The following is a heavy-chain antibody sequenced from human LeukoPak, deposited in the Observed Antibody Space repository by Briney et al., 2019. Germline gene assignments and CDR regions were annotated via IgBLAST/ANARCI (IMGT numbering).Heavy chain of an antibody. CDR1: GYSISSGYY. Sequence: SETLSLTCAVSGYSISSGYYWGWIRQPPGKGLEWIGSIYHSGSTYYNPSLKSRVTISVDTSKNQFSLKLSSATAADTAVYYCARVRGSPTRIVVVVAATPHYYFDYWGQGTLVTVSS. J-gene: IGHJ4*02. D-gene: IGHD2-15*01. V-gene: IGHV4-38-2*01. CDR2: IYHSGST. CDR3: ARVRGSPTRIVVVVAATPHYYFDY.